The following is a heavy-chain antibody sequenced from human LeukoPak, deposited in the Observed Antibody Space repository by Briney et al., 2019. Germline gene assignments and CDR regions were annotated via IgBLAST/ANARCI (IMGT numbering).Heavy chain of an antibody. Sequence: PSETLSLTCTVSGGSISSSSYYWGWIRQPPGGGLEWIGTIYYSGTTYYNPSLGSRVTISLDTSKNQFSLKLTSVTAADTAVYYSARRSTKENGFDFWGQGTLVTVSS. V-gene: IGHV4-39*01. CDR2: IYYSGTT. D-gene: IGHD1-1*01. CDR1: GGSISSSSYY. CDR3: ARRSTKENGFDF. J-gene: IGHJ4*02.